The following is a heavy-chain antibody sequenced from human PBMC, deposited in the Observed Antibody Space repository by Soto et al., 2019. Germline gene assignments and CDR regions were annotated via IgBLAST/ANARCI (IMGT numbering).Heavy chain of an antibody. Sequence: QLQLQESGSGLLKLSQTLSLNCSVSGDSISSGGLSWNWLRQSPGRGLEWIGYIYYPGLTYYNPSLKSRVSMSLDPSENQVSLSLSSVTAADSAVYYCARGRRSKTATAGTGWFDPWGPGTLVTVSS. V-gene: IGHV4-30-2*06. CDR2: IYYPGLT. CDR1: GDSISSGGLS. CDR3: ARGRRSKTATAGTGWFDP. J-gene: IGHJ5*02. D-gene: IGHD6-13*01.